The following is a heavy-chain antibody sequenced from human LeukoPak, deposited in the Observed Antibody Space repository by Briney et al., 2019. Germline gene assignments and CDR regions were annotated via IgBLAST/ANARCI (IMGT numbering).Heavy chain of an antibody. D-gene: IGHD1-26*01. CDR2: IFYSGST. Sequence: WETLSLTCTVSGGSISGYYWSWIRQPPGKGLEWIGYIFYSGSTNYNPSLKSRVTISVDTSKNQFSLKLSSVTAADTAVYYCARGEWDLLFDYWGQGTLVTVSS. CDR3: ARGEWDLLFDY. J-gene: IGHJ4*02. CDR1: GGSISGYY. V-gene: IGHV4-59*01.